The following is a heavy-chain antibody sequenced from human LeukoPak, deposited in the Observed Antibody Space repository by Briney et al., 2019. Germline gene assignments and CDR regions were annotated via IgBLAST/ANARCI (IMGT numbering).Heavy chain of an antibody. V-gene: IGHV3-48*01. J-gene: IGHJ4*02. CDR2: ISSSSSTI. CDR3: ARDRFYGIAVAGSFDY. CDR1: GFTFSSYS. Sequence: GGSLRLSCAASGFTFSSYSMNWVRQAPGKGREWVSYISSSSSTIYYADSVKGRFTISRDNAKNSLYLQMNSLRAEDTAVYYCARDRFYGIAVAGSFDYWGQGTLVTVSS. D-gene: IGHD6-19*01.